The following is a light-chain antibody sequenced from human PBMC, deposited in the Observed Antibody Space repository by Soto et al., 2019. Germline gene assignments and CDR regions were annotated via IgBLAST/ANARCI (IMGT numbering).Light chain of an antibody. CDR3: AVWDDSLNGHV. V-gene: IGLV2-14*01. J-gene: IGLJ1*01. CDR1: ITDVGSSNY. CDR2: DVS. Sequence: QSVLTQPASVSGSPGQSITISCTGTITDVGSSNYVSWYKQHPGKAPKLMIYDVSQRPSGVSNRFSGSKSGNSASLAISGLQSEDEADYYCAVWDDSLNGHVFGAGTKVTVL.